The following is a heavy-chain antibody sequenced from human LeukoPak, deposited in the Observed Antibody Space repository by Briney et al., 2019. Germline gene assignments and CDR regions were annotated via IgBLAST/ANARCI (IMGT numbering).Heavy chain of an antibody. CDR3: AKDFWSGYYPDY. D-gene: IGHD3-3*01. J-gene: IGHJ4*02. V-gene: IGHV3-64D*09. Sequence: GGSLRLSCSASGFTLSTYAMHWVRQAPGKGLEHVSVISGNGGSTYYADSVKGRFTISRDNSKNTLYLQMSSLKTEDTAVYYCAKDFWSGYYPDYWGQGTLVTVSS. CDR1: GFTLSTYA. CDR2: ISGNGGST.